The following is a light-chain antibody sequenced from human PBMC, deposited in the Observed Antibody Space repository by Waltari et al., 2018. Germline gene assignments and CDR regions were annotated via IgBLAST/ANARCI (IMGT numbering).Light chain of an antibody. CDR2: EVS. Sequence: QSALTQPASVSGSPGQSISISCTGTSSDGGGYHYVSWYQQHPGKAPKLLIYEVSNRPSGISNRFSGSKSDNTASLTISGLQAEDEADYYCSSYTSSSTWVFGGGTKLTVL. CDR1: SSDGGGYHY. J-gene: IGLJ3*02. CDR3: SSYTSSSTWV. V-gene: IGLV2-14*01.